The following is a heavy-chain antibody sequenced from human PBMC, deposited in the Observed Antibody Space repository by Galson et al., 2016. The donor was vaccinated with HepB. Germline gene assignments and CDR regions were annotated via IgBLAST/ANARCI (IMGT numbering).Heavy chain of an antibody. D-gene: IGHD3-10*01. CDR1: GFTLSSYG. Sequence: SLRLSCAASGFTLSSYGIHWVRQAPGKGLEWVAVIWYDGVNTYYADSVKGRFTISRDNSKNTLYLQMNSLRAEDTAVYYCAKKRSTSGSPIDAFDIWGQGTMVAVSS. J-gene: IGHJ3*02. CDR2: IWYDGVNT. CDR3: AKKRSTSGSPIDAFDI. V-gene: IGHV3-33*06.